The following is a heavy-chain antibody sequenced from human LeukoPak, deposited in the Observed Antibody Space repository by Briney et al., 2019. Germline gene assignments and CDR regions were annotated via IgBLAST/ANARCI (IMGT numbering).Heavy chain of an antibody. Sequence: GGSLRLSCAASGFTFSIYAMSWVRQAPGKGLEWVSTVSGSGHSTFYADSVKGRFTISRDNSKSTLYLQMNSLRAEDTAVYYCARDAHDSSGYYYSDAFDIWGQGTMVTVSS. CDR2: VSGSGHST. D-gene: IGHD3-22*01. V-gene: IGHV3-23*01. J-gene: IGHJ3*02. CDR1: GFTFSIYA. CDR3: ARDAHDSSGYYYSDAFDI.